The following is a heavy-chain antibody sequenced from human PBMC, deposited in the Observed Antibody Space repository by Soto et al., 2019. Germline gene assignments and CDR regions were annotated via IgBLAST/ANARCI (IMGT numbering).Heavy chain of an antibody. V-gene: IGHV3-74*01. Sequence: GRCLRLSCAPSRFTLSSYWMYWVRQAQGKGLVWVSRINSDGSSTRYADSVKGRFGISRDDSKSTLYLQMNTLRAEDTAVYYGARRREGYYYGLDVWGQGTTVTVSS. J-gene: IGHJ6*02. CDR2: INSDGSST. D-gene: IGHD1-26*01. CDR3: ARRREGYYYGLDV. CDR1: RFTLSSYW.